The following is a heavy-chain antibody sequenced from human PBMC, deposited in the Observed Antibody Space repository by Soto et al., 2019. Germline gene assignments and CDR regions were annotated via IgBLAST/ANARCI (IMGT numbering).Heavy chain of an antibody. D-gene: IGHD2-21*02. CDR2: IWYDGSNK. Sequence: TGGSLRLSCAAPGFTFSSYGMHWVRQAPGKGLEWVAVIWYDGSNKYYADSVKGRFTISRDNSKNTLYLQMNSLRAEDTAVYYCAREGCGGDCYYNCFDPWGQGTLVTVSS. CDR1: GFTFSSYG. CDR3: AREGCGGDCYYNCFDP. V-gene: IGHV3-33*01. J-gene: IGHJ5*02.